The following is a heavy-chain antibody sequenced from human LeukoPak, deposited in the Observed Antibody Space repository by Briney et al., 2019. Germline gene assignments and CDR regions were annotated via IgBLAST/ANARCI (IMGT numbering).Heavy chain of an antibody. CDR1: GGSISSSSYY. CDR2: IYYSGST. J-gene: IGHJ6*02. V-gene: IGHV4-39*01. D-gene: IGHD6-19*01. Sequence: SETLSLTCTVSGGSISSSSYYWGWIRQPPGKGLGWIGSIYYSGSTYYNPSLKSRVTISVDTSKNQFSLKLSSVTAADTAVYYCAVIAVAGYYYYYYGMDVWGQGTTVTVSS. CDR3: AVIAVAGYYYYYYGMDV.